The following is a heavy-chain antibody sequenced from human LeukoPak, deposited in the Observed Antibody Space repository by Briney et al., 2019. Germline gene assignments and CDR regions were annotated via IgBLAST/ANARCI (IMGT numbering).Heavy chain of an antibody. V-gene: IGHV4-34*01. CDR1: GGSFSGYY. D-gene: IGHD6-25*01. Sequence: TPSETLSLTCAVYGGSFSGYYWSWIRQPPGKGLEWIGEINHSGSTNYNPSLKSRVTISVDTSKNQFSLKLSSVTAADTAVYYCARATLRAAALFDYWGQGTLVTVSS. CDR2: INHSGST. J-gene: IGHJ4*02. CDR3: ARATLRAAALFDY.